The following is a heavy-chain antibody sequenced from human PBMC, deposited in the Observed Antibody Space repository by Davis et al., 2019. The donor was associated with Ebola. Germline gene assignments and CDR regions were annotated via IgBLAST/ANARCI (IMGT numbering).Heavy chain of an antibody. D-gene: IGHD6-19*01. J-gene: IGHJ4*02. CDR2: ITAYNGNT. CDR1: GGTFSSYT. V-gene: IGHV1-18*01. CDR3: ARDRRSGGWYESIDY. Sequence: AASVKVSCKASGGTFSSYTISWVRQAPGQGLEWMGWITAYNGNTEYAQKLQGRVTMTTDTSTSTVYMELMSLRSDDTAVYYCARDRRSGGWYESIDYWGQGTLVTVSS.